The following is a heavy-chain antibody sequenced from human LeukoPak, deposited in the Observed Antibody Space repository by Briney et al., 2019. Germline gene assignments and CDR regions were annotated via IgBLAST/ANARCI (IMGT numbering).Heavy chain of an antibody. Sequence: SETLSLTCAVYGGSFSGYYWSWIRQPPGKGLEWIGEINHSGSTNYNPSLKSRVTISVDTSKNQFSLKLSSVTAADTAVYYCARGPPIQYYVWGSYRYRIEPYYFDYWGQGTLVTVSS. CDR3: ARGPPIQYYVWGSYRYRIEPYYFDY. V-gene: IGHV4-34*01. D-gene: IGHD3-16*02. J-gene: IGHJ4*02. CDR2: INHSGST. CDR1: GGSFSGYY.